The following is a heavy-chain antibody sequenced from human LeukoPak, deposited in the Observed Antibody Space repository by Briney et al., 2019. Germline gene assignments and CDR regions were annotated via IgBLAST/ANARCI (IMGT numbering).Heavy chain of an antibody. Sequence: QPGGSLRLSCAASGFTFSSYAMHWVRQAPGKGLEWVAVISYDGSNKYYADSVKGRFTISRDNSKNTLYLQMNSLRAEDTAVYYCARDLGGSRIQLWPGGHWFDPWGQGTLVTVSS. V-gene: IGHV3-30*04. CDR2: ISYDGSNK. D-gene: IGHD5-18*01. CDR1: GFTFSSYA. CDR3: ARDLGGSRIQLWPGGHWFDP. J-gene: IGHJ5*02.